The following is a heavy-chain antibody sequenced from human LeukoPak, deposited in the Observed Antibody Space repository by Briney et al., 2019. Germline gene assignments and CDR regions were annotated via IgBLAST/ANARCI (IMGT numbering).Heavy chain of an antibody. J-gene: IGHJ5*02. D-gene: IGHD6-13*01. CDR3: AKDPLIAAAGSHRWFDP. V-gene: IGHV3-23*01. CDR1: GFTFSSYA. CDR2: ISGSGGST. Sequence: GGSLRLSCAASGFTFSSYAMSWVRQAPGKGLQWVSAISGSGGSTYYADSVKGRFTISRDNSKNTLYLQMNSLRAEDTAVYYCAKDPLIAAAGSHRWFDPWGQGTLATVSS.